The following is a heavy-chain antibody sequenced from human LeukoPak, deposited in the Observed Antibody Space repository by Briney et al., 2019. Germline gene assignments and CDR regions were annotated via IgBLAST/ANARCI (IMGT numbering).Heavy chain of an antibody. CDR3: ARGPAATPVYFDY. CDR1: GFTFSSYW. CDR2: ISSSGSTI. Sequence: GGSLRLSCAASGFTFSSYWMHWVRQAPGKGLVWVSRISSSGSTIYYADSVKGRFTISRDNAKNSLYLQMNSLRAEDTAVYYCARGPAATPVYFDYWGQGTLVTVSS. D-gene: IGHD2-2*01. J-gene: IGHJ4*02. V-gene: IGHV3-48*04.